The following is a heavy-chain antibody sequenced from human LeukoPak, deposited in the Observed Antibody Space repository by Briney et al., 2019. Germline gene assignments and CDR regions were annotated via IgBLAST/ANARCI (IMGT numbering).Heavy chain of an antibody. V-gene: IGHV3-23*01. CDR2: ISGSGGST. Sequence: GGSLRLSCAASGFTFSSYAMSWVRQAPGKGLEWVSAISGSGGSTYYADSVKGRFTISRDNSKNTLYLQMNSLRAEDTAVYYCAKDRNIVVVPAATPPDAFDIWGQGTMVTVSS. CDR3: AKDRNIVVVPAATPPDAFDI. J-gene: IGHJ3*02. CDR1: GFTFSSYA. D-gene: IGHD2-2*01.